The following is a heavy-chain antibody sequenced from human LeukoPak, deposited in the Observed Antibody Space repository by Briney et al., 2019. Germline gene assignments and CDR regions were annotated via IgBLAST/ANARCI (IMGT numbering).Heavy chain of an antibody. V-gene: IGHV1-18*01. J-gene: IGHJ3*02. D-gene: IGHD5/OR15-5a*01. CDR3: ARGDHVRIYAESSFDI. Sequence: ASVKVSCKASGHTFTSYGISWVRQAPGQGLEWMGWISAYNGNTNYAQKLQGRVTMTTDTSTSTAYMELRSLRSDDTAVYYCARGDHVRIYAESSFDIWGQGTMVTVSS. CDR1: GHTFTSYG. CDR2: ISAYNGNT.